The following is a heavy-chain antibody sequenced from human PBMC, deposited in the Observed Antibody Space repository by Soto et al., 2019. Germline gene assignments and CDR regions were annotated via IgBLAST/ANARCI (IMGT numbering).Heavy chain of an antibody. V-gene: IGHV4-30-4*01. J-gene: IGHJ6*02. CDR3: ARVHTIFGGHRGGMDA. CDR2: IYYSGST. D-gene: IGHD3-3*01. CDR1: GGSISSGDYY. Sequence: SETLSLTCTVSGGSISSGDYYWSWIRQPPGKGLEWIGYIYYSGSTYYNPSLKSRVTISVDTSKNQFSLTLSSVTAAVTAVYYCARVHTIFGGHRGGMDAWGQGTTVTVSS.